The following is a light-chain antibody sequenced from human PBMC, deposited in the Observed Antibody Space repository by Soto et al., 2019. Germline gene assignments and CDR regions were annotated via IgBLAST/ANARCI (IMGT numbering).Light chain of an antibody. J-gene: IGKJ2*01. CDR1: QIFSSSY. V-gene: IGKV3-20*01. Sequence: DIVLTQSPGTLSLSPGERATLSCRASQIFSSSYLAWYQQKPGQAPRLLIYGASSRATGIPDRFSGSGSGTDFTLTISRLEPEDFAVYYCRQYGSSPPYTFGQGTKLEIK. CDR3: RQYGSSPPYT. CDR2: GAS.